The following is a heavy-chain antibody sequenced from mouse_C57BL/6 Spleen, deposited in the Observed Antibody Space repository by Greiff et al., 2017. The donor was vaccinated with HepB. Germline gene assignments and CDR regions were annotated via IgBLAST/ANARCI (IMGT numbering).Heavy chain of an antibody. Sequence: QVQLKQPGAELVKPGASVKMSCKASGYTFTSYWITWVKQRPGQGLEWIGDIYPGSGSTNYNEKFKSKATLTVDTSSSTAYMQLSSLTSEDSAVYYCARRGLRYFDVWGTGTTVTVSS. J-gene: IGHJ1*03. CDR3: ARRGLRYFDV. V-gene: IGHV1-55*01. CDR1: GYTFTSYW. CDR2: IYPGSGST. D-gene: IGHD2-4*01.